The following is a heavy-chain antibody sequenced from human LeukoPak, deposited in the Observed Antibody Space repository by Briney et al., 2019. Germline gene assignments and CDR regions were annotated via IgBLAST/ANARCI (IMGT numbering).Heavy chain of an antibody. D-gene: IGHD2-2*01. V-gene: IGHV3-23*01. CDR1: GFTFSSYS. CDR2: ISTSVSIT. Sequence: GGSLRLSCAASGFTFSSYSMNWVRQAPGKGLEWVSHISTSVSITYYADSVKGRFTISRDNSKNTLYLQMNSLRAEDTAVYYCAKVTSPIVVPAAPLGYWGQGTLVTVSS. J-gene: IGHJ4*02. CDR3: AKVTSPIVVPAAPLGY.